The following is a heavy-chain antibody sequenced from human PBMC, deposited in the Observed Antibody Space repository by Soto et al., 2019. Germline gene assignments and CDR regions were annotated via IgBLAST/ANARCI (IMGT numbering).Heavy chain of an antibody. Sequence: QVQLQESGPGLVKPSETLSLTCTVSGGSISSYYWSWIRQPPGKGLEWIGYIYYSGSTDYDPSLKNRVTISVDTSKNQFSLKLSSVTAAETAVYYCARRWGTYLDFWGQGTLVTVSS. V-gene: IGHV4-59*01. CDR2: IYYSGST. CDR1: GGSISSYY. D-gene: IGHD7-27*01. CDR3: ARRWGTYLDF. J-gene: IGHJ4*02.